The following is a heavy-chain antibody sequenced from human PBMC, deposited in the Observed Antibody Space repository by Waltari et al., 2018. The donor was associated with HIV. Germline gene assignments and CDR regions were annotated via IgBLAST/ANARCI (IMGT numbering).Heavy chain of an antibody. CDR2: IGSRANKYAT. V-gene: IGHV3-73*02. J-gene: IGHJ2*01. D-gene: IGHD2-15*01. CDR3: ALVPAVHSYFDL. Sequence: EVQMVESGGGLVQPGGYLTLSWAASGFTFTDPSMQRVHQAHGKGLEWVGRIGSRANKYATAYAASVKGSFTSSRDDSRNTAFLQMNSLKTEDTAVYYCALVPAVHSYFDLRGRGTLVTVSS. CDR1: GFTFTDPS.